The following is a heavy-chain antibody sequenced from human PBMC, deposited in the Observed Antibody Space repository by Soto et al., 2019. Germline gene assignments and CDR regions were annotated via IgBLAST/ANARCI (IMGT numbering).Heavy chain of an antibody. CDR1: GYTFTSYG. V-gene: IGHV1-18*01. D-gene: IGHD2-2*01. CDR2: ISAYNGNT. Sequence: QVQLVQSGAEVKKPGASVKVSCKASGYTFTSYGISWVRQAPGQGLEWMGWISAYNGNTNYAQKLQGRVTMTTDTSTSTGYIELRSLRSDDTAVYYCAREGYCISTSCRHYDYYGMDVWGQGTTVTVSS. CDR3: AREGYCISTSCRHYDYYGMDV. J-gene: IGHJ6*02.